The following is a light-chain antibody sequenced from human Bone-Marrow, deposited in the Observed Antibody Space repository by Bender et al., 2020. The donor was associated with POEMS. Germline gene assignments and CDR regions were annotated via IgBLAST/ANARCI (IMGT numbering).Light chain of an antibody. CDR1: SSDVGGYKY. CDR2: EVS. V-gene: IGLV2-8*01. CDR3: QSYDNSLGGWV. J-gene: IGLJ3*02. Sequence: HSALTQPPSASGSPGQSVTISCTGTSSDVGGYKYVSWYQQHPGKVPKLMIYEVSERPSGVPDRFSGSKSGTSASLAITGLQAEDEGDYYCQSYDNSLGGWVFGGGTKLTVL.